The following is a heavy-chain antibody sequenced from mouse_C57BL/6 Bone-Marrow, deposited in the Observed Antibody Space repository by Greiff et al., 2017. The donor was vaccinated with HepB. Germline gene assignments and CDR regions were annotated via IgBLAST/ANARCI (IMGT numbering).Heavy chain of an antibody. J-gene: IGHJ2*01. D-gene: IGHD2-14*01. CDR2: IKTGGTYT. V-gene: IGHV5-6*01. CDR1: GFTFSTSG. CDR3: ARDRFDYYFDY. Sequence: EVNVVESGGDLVKSGGSLKLSCAASGFTFSTSGMSWVRQTPDKRLEWVATIKTGGTYTYYPDSVKGRFTISRDTAKNTLFLQMSSLKSEDTAIYYCARDRFDYYFDYWGQGTTLTVSS.